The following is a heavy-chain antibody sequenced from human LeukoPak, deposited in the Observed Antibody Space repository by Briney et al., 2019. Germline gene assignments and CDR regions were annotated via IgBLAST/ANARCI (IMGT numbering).Heavy chain of an antibody. CDR2: ISYDGSNK. V-gene: IGHV3-30*04. CDR3: AKDRDFYGSGTDYYMDV. CDR1: GFTFSSYA. D-gene: IGHD3-10*01. J-gene: IGHJ6*03. Sequence: GGSLRLPCAASGFTFSSYAMHWVRQAPGKGLEWVAVISYDGSNKYYADSVKGRFTISRDNSKNTLYLQMNSLRAEDTAVYYCAKDRDFYGSGTDYYMDVWGKGTTVTISS.